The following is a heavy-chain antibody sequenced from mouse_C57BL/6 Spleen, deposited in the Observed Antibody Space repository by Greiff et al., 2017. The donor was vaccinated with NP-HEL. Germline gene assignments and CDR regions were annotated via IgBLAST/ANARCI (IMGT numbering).Heavy chain of an antibody. CDR1: GFTFSDYG. D-gene: IGHD2-1*01. CDR3: ASSYGNSLYAMDY. V-gene: IGHV5-17*01. Sequence: DVHLVESGGGLVKPGGSLKLSCAASGFTFSDYGMHWVRQAPEKGLEWVAYISSGSSTIYYADTVKGRFTISRDNAKNTLFLQMTSLRSEDTAMYYCASSYGNSLYAMDYWGQGTSVTVSS. J-gene: IGHJ4*01. CDR2: ISSGSSTI.